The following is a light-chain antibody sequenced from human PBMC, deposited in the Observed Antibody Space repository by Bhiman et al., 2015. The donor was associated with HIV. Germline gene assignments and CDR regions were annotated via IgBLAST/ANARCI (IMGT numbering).Light chain of an antibody. Sequence: QSVLTQPPSVSAAPGQRVTISCTGFTSNIGLNYVSWYQQVPGTTPKLVIFVNDRRFLGIPDRFSGSKSGASATLGITGLQTGDEADYYCATWDSSLGIVVFGGGTTLTVL. V-gene: IGLV1-51*01. J-gene: IGLJ3*02. CDR1: TSNIGLNY. CDR2: VND. CDR3: ATWDSSLGIVV.